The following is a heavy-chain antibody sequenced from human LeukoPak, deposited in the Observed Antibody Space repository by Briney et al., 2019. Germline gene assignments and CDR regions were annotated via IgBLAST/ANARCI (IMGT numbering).Heavy chain of an antibody. Sequence: GGSLRLSCAASGFTFDDYGMSWVRQAPGKGLEWVSAISGSGGSTYYADSVKGRFTISRDNSKNTLYLQMNSLRAEDTAVYYCAPYCSSTSCYKYFQHWGQGTLVTVSS. J-gene: IGHJ1*01. V-gene: IGHV3-23*01. D-gene: IGHD2-2*02. CDR1: GFTFDDYG. CDR3: APYCSSTSCYKYFQH. CDR2: ISGSGGST.